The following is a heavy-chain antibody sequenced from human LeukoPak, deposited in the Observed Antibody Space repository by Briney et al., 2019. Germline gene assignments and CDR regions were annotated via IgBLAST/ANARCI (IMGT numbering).Heavy chain of an antibody. J-gene: IGHJ3*02. D-gene: IGHD2-15*01. Sequence: KPGGSLRLSCAGSGFSFGTYSMNWVRQAPGKGLEWVSSISSSSIHVNYADSVKGRFTISRDNAKNSLYLQMNSLRAEDTAVYYCARDGGDIVVVVAAVSAFDIWGQGTMVTVSS. V-gene: IGHV3-21*01. CDR3: ARDGGDIVVVVAAVSAFDI. CDR1: GFSFGTYS. CDR2: ISSSSIHV.